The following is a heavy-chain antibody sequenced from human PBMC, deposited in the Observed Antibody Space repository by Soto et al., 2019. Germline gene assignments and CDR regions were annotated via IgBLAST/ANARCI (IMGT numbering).Heavy chain of an antibody. CDR2: ISAYNGNT. V-gene: IGHV1-18*04. CDR3: ARVRPPSGSSPYLSDY. D-gene: IGHD1-26*01. J-gene: IGHJ4*02. Sequence: XSVKVSCKASVYTFTSYGISWVRQAPGQGLEWMGWISAYNGNTNYAQKLQGRVTMTTDTSTSTAYMELRSLRSDDTAVYYCARVRPPSGSSPYLSDYWGQGTLVTVSS. CDR1: VYTFTSYG.